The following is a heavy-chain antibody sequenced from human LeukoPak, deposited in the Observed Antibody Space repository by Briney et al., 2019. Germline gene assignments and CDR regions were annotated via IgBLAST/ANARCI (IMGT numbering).Heavy chain of an antibody. V-gene: IGHV3-30-3*01. CDR3: ARGAKQQLATFDY. CDR1: GFTSSSYA. D-gene: IGHD6-13*01. Sequence: GGSLRLSCAASGFTSSSYAMHWVRQAPGKGLEWVAVISYDGSNKYYADSVKGRFTISRDNSKNTLYLQMNSLRAEDTAVYYCARGAKQQLATFDYWGQGTLVTVSS. CDR2: ISYDGSNK. J-gene: IGHJ4*02.